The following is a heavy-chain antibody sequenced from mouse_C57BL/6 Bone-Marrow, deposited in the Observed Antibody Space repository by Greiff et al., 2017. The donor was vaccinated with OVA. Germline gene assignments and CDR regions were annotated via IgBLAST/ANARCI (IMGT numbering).Heavy chain of an antibody. V-gene: IGHV1-54*01. D-gene: IGHD2-4*01. CDR2: INPGSGGT. J-gene: IGHJ2*01. CDR1: GYAFTNYL. Sequence: VQLQQSGAELVRPGTSVKVSCKASGYAFTNYLIEWVKQRPGQGLEWIGVINPGSGGTNYNEKFKGKATLTADKSSSTAYMQLSSLTSEDSAVYFCARFGGLRRDFDYWGQGTTLTVSS. CDR3: ARFGGLRRDFDY.